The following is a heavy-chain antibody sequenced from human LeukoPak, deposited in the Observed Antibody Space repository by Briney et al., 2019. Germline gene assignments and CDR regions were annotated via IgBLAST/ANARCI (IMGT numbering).Heavy chain of an antibody. D-gene: IGHD2-2*01. CDR3: ARREWGYAVSV. Sequence: SQTLSLTCTVSGGSISSGSYYWSWIRQPAGKGLEWIGRIYTSGSTNYNPSLKSRVTISVDTSKNQFSLKLSSVTAADTAVFYCARREWGYAVSVWGKGTTVTVSS. CDR2: IYTSGST. J-gene: IGHJ6*04. V-gene: IGHV4-61*02. CDR1: GGSISSGSYY.